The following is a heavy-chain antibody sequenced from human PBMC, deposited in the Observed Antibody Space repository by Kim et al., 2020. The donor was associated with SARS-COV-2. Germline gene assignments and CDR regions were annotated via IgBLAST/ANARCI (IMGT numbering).Heavy chain of an antibody. D-gene: IGHD6-19*01. Sequence: QKFQGRVTITADESTSTAYMGLSSLRSEDTAVYYCARGNGAVAGMGGMDVWGQGTTVTVSS. V-gene: IGHV1-69*01. CDR3: ARGNGAVAGMGGMDV. J-gene: IGHJ6*02.